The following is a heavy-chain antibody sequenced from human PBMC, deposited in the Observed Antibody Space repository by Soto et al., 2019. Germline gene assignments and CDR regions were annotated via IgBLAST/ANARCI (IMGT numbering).Heavy chain of an antibody. CDR2: IKEDGSEK. D-gene: IGHD3-10*01. CDR3: ARAPSVSVWFDP. CDR1: GFTFSRYW. J-gene: IGHJ5*02. Sequence: PGGSLRLSCAASGFTFSRYWMSWVRQAPGKGLEWVANIKEDGSEKHYVDSVKGRFTISRDNAKNSLYLQMNSLRAEDTAVYYCARAPSVSVWFDPWGQGTLVTSPQ. V-gene: IGHV3-7*01.